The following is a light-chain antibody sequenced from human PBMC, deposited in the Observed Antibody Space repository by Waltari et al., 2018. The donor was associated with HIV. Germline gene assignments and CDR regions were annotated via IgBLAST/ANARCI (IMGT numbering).Light chain of an antibody. V-gene: IGKV3-20*01. Sequence: EIVLTQSPDTLSLSPGERAPLSCRASQSVSSSYLAWYQQKPGQPPRLLIYGASTRAIGIPDRFSISGSGTDFSLTISRLEPEDFAVYYCQQYSRSAYTCGQGTKLEIK. CDR1: QSVSSSY. J-gene: IGKJ2*01. CDR2: GAS. CDR3: QQYSRSAYT.